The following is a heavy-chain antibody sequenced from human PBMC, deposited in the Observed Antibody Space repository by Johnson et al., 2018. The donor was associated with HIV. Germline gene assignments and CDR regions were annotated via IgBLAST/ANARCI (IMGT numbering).Heavy chain of an antibody. Sequence: VQLVESVGGVVQPGRSLRLPCAASGFNFSNDAIHWVRQAPGKGLEWVAFIRYDGSNKYYADSVKGRFTISRDNSKNTLYLQMNSLRAEDTAVYYCAKVGGYSYGESWGQGTMVTVSS. J-gene: IGHJ3*01. CDR2: IRYDGSNK. V-gene: IGHV3-30*02. CDR3: AKVGGYSYGES. CDR1: GFNFSNDA. D-gene: IGHD5-18*01.